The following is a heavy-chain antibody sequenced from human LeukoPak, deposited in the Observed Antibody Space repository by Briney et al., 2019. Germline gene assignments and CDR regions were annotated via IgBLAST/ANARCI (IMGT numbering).Heavy chain of an antibody. CDR1: GGSISSSSYY. Sequence: SETLSLTCTVSGGSISSSSYYWGWIRQPPGKGLEWIGSIFYSGSTYYNPSLKSRVTISVDTSRNQFSLKLSSVTAADTAVYYCARGPTYYYDSSGLRWGQGTLVTVSS. CDR2: IFYSGST. CDR3: ARGPTYYYDSSGLR. D-gene: IGHD3-22*01. J-gene: IGHJ4*02. V-gene: IGHV4-39*07.